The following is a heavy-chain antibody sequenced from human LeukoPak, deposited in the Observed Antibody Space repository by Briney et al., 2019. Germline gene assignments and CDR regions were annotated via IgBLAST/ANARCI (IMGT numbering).Heavy chain of an antibody. D-gene: IGHD4-17*01. CDR2: IRYAGSNK. V-gene: IGHV3-30*02. CDR1: GFTFSSYG. J-gene: IGHJ4*02. Sequence: GGSLRLSCAASGFTFSSYGMPWVRQAPGKGRGWVAFIRYAGSNKYYADSVKGRFTISRDNSKNTLYLQMNSLTAEDTAVYYCAKYPATSTVTYYFDYWGQGTLVTVSS. CDR3: AKYPATSTVTYYFDY.